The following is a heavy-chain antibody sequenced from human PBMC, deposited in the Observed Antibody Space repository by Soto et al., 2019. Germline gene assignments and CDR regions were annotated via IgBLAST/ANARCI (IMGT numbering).Heavy chain of an antibody. Sequence: ACVKVSCTDSSYPLTELSMHWVRQAPGNGLEWMGGFDPEDGETIYAQKFQGRITMTEDTSTDTAYMELSSRRSEDTAVYYCATQNLHGSGSYYGKGLYYYYGMDVWGQGTTVTFSS. D-gene: IGHD3-10*01. J-gene: IGHJ6*02. CDR2: FDPEDGET. CDR1: SYPLTELS. V-gene: IGHV1-24*01. CDR3: ATQNLHGSGSYYGKGLYYYYGMDV.